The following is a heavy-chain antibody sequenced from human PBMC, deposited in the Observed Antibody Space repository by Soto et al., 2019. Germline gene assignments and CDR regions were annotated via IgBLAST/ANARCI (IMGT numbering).Heavy chain of an antibody. J-gene: IGHJ4*02. D-gene: IGHD6-19*01. CDR1: GITVSGNY. CDR3: ASSGRKHYFDY. V-gene: IGHV3-66*01. Sequence: EVQLVESGGGLVQPGGSLRLSCAGSGITVSGNYMSWVRQAPGRGLEWVSVIYSGSSTYYADSVKGRFTISRDNSKNTLYLQMNSLRAEDTAVYYCASSGRKHYFDYWGQGTLVTVSS. CDR2: IYSGSST.